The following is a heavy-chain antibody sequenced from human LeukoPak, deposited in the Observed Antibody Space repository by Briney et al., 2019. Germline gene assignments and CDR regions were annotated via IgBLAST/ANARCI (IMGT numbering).Heavy chain of an antibody. CDR1: GFNFSVYY. CDR3: ATGYRSAYSWDS. J-gene: IGHJ4*02. CDR2: ISPDATKS. D-gene: IGHD5-12*01. V-gene: IGHV3-74*03. Sequence: GGSLRLSCAASGFNFSVYYMFWVRQAPGKGLVWVSSISPDATKSKYADFVEGRLTISRDNAKNTLYLQLNSLRVEDAAVYYCATGYRSAYSWDSWGQGTLVTVSS.